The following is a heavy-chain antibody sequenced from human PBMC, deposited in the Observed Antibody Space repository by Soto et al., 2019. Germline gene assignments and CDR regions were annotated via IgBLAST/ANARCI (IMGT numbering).Heavy chain of an antibody. CDR3: GRLPRLGDPFDY. CDR2: MSYSGTT. CDR1: RYSISSGNW. Sequence: SSETLSLTCTVSRYSISSGNWWGWIRQPPGKGLEWLGYMSYSGTTYYNPSLKSRVTMSVDASKNQFSLRLSSVTAVDTAVYYCGRLPRLGDPFDYWGQGILVTVSS. V-gene: IGHV4-28*01. D-gene: IGHD3-16*01. J-gene: IGHJ4*02.